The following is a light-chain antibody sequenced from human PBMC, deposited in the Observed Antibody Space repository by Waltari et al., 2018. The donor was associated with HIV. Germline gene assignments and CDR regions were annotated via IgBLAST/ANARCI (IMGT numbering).Light chain of an antibody. J-gene: IGKJ2*01. CDR3: QQYSTHYG. CDR2: RAS. CDR1: QSIDNW. Sequence: DVQMTQSPSNLSASVGDTVVITCRASQSIDNWLAWYLQKPGRAPKLLVSRASILESGVSSIFSGSGSGSEFTLTIRSLQPDDVGTYYCQQYSTHYGFGQGTRVE. V-gene: IGKV1-5*03.